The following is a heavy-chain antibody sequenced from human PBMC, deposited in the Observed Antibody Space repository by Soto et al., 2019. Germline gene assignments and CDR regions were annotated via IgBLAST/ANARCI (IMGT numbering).Heavy chain of an antibody. CDR2: ISYDGSNK. J-gene: IGHJ5*02. V-gene: IGHV3-30*18. Sequence: SGGSLRLSCAASGFTFSSYGMHWVRQAPGKGLEWVAVISYDGSNKYYADSVKGRFTISRDNSKNTLYLQMNSLRAEDTAVYYCAKDYCSSTSCFNWFDPWGQGTLVTVSS. CDR3: AKDYCSSTSCFNWFDP. CDR1: GFTFSSYG. D-gene: IGHD2-2*01.